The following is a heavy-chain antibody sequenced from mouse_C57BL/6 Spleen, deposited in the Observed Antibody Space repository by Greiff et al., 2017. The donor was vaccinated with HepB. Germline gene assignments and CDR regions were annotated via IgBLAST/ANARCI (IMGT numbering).Heavy chain of an antibody. CDR2: INPSTGGT. D-gene: IGHD2-2*01. V-gene: IGHV1-42*01. CDR3: ARGIYYGHDGGFAY. J-gene: IGHJ3*01. Sequence: EVKLMESGPELVKPGASVKISCKASGYSFTGYYMNWVKQSPEKSLEWIGEINPSTGGTTYNQKFKAKATLTVDKSSSTAYMQLKSLTSEDSAVYYCARGIYYGHDGGFAYWGQGTLVTVSA. CDR1: GYSFTGYY.